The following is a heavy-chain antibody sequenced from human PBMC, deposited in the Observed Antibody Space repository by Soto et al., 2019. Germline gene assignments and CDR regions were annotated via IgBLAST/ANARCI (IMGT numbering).Heavy chain of an antibody. Sequence: SLRLSCAASGFTFDDYAMHWVRQAPGKGLEWVSGISWNSGSIGYADSVKGRFTISRDNAKNSLYLQMNSLRAEDTALYYCAKLGSHSDAFDIWGQGTMVTVSS. CDR1: GFTFDDYA. V-gene: IGHV3-9*01. CDR3: AKLGSHSDAFDI. D-gene: IGHD2-15*01. J-gene: IGHJ3*02. CDR2: ISWNSGSI.